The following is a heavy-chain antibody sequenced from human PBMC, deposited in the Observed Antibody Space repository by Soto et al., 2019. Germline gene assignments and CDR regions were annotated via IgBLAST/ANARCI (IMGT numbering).Heavy chain of an antibody. Sequence: GGSLRLSCAASGFTFSSYWMSWVRQAPGKGLEWVTNIKQDGSEKYYVEPVKGRFTISRDNAKKSLYLQMNSLGAEDTAVEYCARGGSSWRKAFDSWGRGTMVTVSS. CDR2: IKQDGSEK. J-gene: IGHJ3*02. V-gene: IGHV3-7*01. CDR3: ARGGSSWRKAFDS. CDR1: GFTFSSYW. D-gene: IGHD6-13*01.